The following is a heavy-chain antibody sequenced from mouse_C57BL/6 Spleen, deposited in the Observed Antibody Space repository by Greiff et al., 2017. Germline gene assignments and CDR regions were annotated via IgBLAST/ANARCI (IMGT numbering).Heavy chain of an antibody. CDR3: ARSEYDYDGAWFAY. V-gene: IGHV1-53*01. CDR2: INPSNGGT. Sequence: VQLQQPGTELVKPGASVKLSCKASGYTFTSYWMHWVKQGPGQGLEWIGNINPSNGGTNYNEKFKSKATLTVDKSSSTAYMQLSSLTSEDSAVYYCARSEYDYDGAWFAYWGQGTLVTVSA. J-gene: IGHJ3*01. CDR1: GYTFTSYW. D-gene: IGHD2-4*01.